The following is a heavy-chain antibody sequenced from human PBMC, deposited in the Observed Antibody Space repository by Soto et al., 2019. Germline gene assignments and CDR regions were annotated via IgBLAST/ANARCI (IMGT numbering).Heavy chain of an antibody. CDR3: ARVGGTNGYDY. CDR1: GGSISSSSYY. J-gene: IGHJ4*02. D-gene: IGHD2-8*01. CDR2: IYYSGST. V-gene: IGHV4-39*01. Sequence: SETMSLTCTVSGGSISSSSYYWGWIRQPPGKGLEWIGSIYYSGSTYYNPSLKSRVTISVDTSKNQFSLKLSSVTAADTAVYYCARVGGTNGYDYWGQGTLVTVSS.